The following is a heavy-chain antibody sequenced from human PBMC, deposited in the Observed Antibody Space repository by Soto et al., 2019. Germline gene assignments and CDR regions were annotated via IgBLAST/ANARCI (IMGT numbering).Heavy chain of an antibody. Sequence: NPSETLSLTCAVYGGSFSGYYWSWIRQPPGKGLEWIGEINHSGSTNYNPSLKSRVTISVDTSKNQFSLKVSSVTAADTAVYYCARGREQWLVDAFDIWGQGTMVTVSS. D-gene: IGHD6-19*01. CDR1: GGSFSGYY. J-gene: IGHJ3*02. CDR2: INHSGST. V-gene: IGHV4-34*01. CDR3: ARGREQWLVDAFDI.